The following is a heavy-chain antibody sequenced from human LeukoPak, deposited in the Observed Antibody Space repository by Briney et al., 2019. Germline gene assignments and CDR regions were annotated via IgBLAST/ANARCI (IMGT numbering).Heavy chain of an antibody. CDR2: ISASGGST. J-gene: IGHJ4*02. CDR1: GFTFSSYG. Sequence: GGSLRLSCAASGFTFSSYGMSWVRQAPGKGLEWVSAISASGGSTYYADSVKGRFTISRDNSKNTLYLQINSLRVEDTAVFYCAKDERRIAAPPDYWGQGTLVTVSS. CDR3: AKDERRIAAPPDY. V-gene: IGHV3-23*01. D-gene: IGHD6-13*01.